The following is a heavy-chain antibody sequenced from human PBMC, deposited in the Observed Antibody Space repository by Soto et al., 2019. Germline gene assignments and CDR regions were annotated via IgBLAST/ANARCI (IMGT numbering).Heavy chain of an antibody. Sequence: WASVKVSCKASGFTFSSSAVHGVRQARGQRLEWIGWIGVASGNTDYAQKFQERVTITRDMSTSTAYMELSSLRSDDSAVYYCAAPYSSGWFRSFHYYGLDIWGQGTTVTLSS. J-gene: IGHJ6*02. D-gene: IGHD6-13*01. V-gene: IGHV1-58*01. CDR1: GFTFSSSA. CDR2: IGVASGNT. CDR3: AAPYSSGWFRSFHYYGLDI.